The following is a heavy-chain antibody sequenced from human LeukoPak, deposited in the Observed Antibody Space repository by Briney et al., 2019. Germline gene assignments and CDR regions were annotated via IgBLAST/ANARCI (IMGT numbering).Heavy chain of an antibody. CDR1: GFTFSSYG. Sequence: PGGSLRLSCAASGFTFSSYGMHWVRQAPGKGLEWVANVNQDGSEKYYVDSVKGRFTISRDNSKNTLYLQMNSLRAEDTAVYYCAKFYGGNSGDAFDIWGQGTMVTVSS. D-gene: IGHD4-23*01. J-gene: IGHJ3*02. V-gene: IGHV3-7*03. CDR2: VNQDGSEK. CDR3: AKFYGGNSGDAFDI.